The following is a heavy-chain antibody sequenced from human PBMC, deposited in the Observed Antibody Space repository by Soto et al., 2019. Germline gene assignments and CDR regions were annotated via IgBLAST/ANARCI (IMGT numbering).Heavy chain of an antibody. J-gene: IGHJ4*02. CDR1: GFTFSSFA. V-gene: IGHV3-23*01. CDR3: AKVDYGDSFDY. Sequence: PGGSLRLSCAASGFTFSSFAMSWVRQTPGKGLEWVSTLSGSGGTTYYADSVKGQFTISRDNSKSTLYLQMNSLRAEDTAVYYCAKVDYGDSFDYWGQGT. CDR2: LSGSGGTT. D-gene: IGHD4-17*01.